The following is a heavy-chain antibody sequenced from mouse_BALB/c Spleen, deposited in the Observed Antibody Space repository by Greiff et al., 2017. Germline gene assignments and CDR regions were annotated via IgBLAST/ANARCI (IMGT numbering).Heavy chain of an antibody. CDR1: GFTFSSFG. D-gene: IGHD2-4*01. V-gene: IGHV5-17*02. J-gene: IGHJ4*01. Sequence: DVMLVESGGGLVQPGGSRKLSCAASGFTFSSFGMHWVRQAPEKGLEWVAYISSGSSTIYYADTVKGRFTISRDNPKNTLFLQMTSLRSEDTAMYYCARWPDYGYAMDYWGQGTSVTVSS. CDR2: ISSGSSTI. CDR3: ARWPDYGYAMDY.